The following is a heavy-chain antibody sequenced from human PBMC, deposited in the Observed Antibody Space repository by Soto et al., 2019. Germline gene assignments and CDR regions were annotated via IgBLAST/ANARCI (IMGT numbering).Heavy chain of an antibody. V-gene: IGHV4-59*08. CDR1: GGSISSYY. D-gene: IGHD6-19*01. CDR2: IYYSGST. Sequence: QVQLQESGPGLVKPSETLSLTCTVSGGSISSYYWSWIRQPPGKGLELIGYIYYSGSTNYNPSLTSRVTISVDTSKNQFSLKLSSVTAADTAVYYCARRYGWNFDYWGQGTLVTVSS. CDR3: ARRYGWNFDY. J-gene: IGHJ4*02.